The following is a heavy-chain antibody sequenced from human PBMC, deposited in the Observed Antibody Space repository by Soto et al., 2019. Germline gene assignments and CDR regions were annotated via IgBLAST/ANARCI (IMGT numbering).Heavy chain of an antibody. Sequence: SETLSLTCTVSGGPISSSSYYWGWIRQPPGKGLEWIGSIYYSGSTYYNPSLKSRVTISVDTSKNQFSLKLSSVTAADTAVYYCARVAMNDYGESYYYGMDVWGQGTTVT. V-gene: IGHV4-39*01. CDR2: IYYSGST. J-gene: IGHJ6*02. CDR3: ARVAMNDYGESYYYGMDV. D-gene: IGHD4-17*01. CDR1: GGPISSSSYY.